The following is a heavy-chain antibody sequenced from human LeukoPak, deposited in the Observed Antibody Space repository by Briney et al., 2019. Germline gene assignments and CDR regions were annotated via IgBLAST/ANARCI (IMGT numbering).Heavy chain of an antibody. CDR1: GGSISSYY. D-gene: IGHD2-15*01. CDR2: VYYSGST. Sequence: SETLSLTCTVSGGSISSYYWSWIRQPPGKGLEWIGYVYYSGSTNYNPSLKSRVTMSVDTSKNQFSLKLSSVTAADTAVYYCARERMRPIYYYYMDVWGKGTTVTVSS. J-gene: IGHJ6*03. CDR3: ARERMRPIYYYYMDV. V-gene: IGHV4-59*12.